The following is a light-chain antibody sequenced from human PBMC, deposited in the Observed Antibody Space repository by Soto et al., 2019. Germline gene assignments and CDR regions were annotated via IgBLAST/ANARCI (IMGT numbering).Light chain of an antibody. CDR1: QSISYW. V-gene: IGKV1-5*03. Sequence: DIQLTQSPSTLSASVGDRVTITCRASQSISYWLAWYQQKPGKAPKLLIYTASNLNSGVPSRFSGSGSGTHFTHTVSGLQPDDFATYHRQQYDGYSGLTVRGGTKVELK. CDR2: TAS. CDR3: QQYDGYSGLT. J-gene: IGKJ4*01.